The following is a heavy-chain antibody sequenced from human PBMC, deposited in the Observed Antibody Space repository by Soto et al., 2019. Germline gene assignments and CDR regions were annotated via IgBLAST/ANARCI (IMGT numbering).Heavy chain of an antibody. V-gene: IGHV1-69*02. CDR3: AISTAGGDCGCECPELDY. D-gene: IGHD2-21*01. CDR1: GGTFSSYT. Sequence: QVQLVQSGAEVKKPGSSVKVSCKASGGTFSSYTISWVRQAPGQGLEWMGRIIPILGIANHEQKFQGRVTITADKSTSTAYIELRSLRSEDTAVYYCAISTAGGDCGCECPELDYWGQGTLVTVSS. J-gene: IGHJ4*02. CDR2: IIPILGIA.